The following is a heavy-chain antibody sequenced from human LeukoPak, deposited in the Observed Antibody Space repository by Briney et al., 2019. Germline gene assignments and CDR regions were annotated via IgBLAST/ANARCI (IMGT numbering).Heavy chain of an antibody. J-gene: IGHJ4*02. Sequence: PGGSLRLSCSASGFTFSSYGMHWVRQAPGKGLEWVAVIWNDGSHQYYADSEKGRFTISRDNSRNKVYLQMNRLRVEDTAVYYCARDATEYGDSHFDWWGQGTLVTVSS. V-gene: IGHV3-33*01. CDR2: IWNDGSHQ. D-gene: IGHD4-17*01. CDR3: ARDATEYGDSHFDW. CDR1: GFTFSSYG.